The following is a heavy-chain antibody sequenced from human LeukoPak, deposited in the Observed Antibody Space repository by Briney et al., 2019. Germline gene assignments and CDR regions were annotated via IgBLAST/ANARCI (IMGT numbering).Heavy chain of an antibody. V-gene: IGHV3-30*18. CDR3: AKDLRPQIPYGESPRGTAPMGH. D-gene: IGHD4-17*01. CDR1: GFSFSSYG. J-gene: IGHJ4*02. CDR2: ISYDGSNK. Sequence: GRSLRLSCALSGFSFSSYGMHWVRQAPGKGLEWVAVISYDGSNKCHADSVKGRFTISRDNSKSSLFLQMNSLRAEDAAVYYCAKDLRPQIPYGESPRGTAPMGHWGQGTLVTVSS.